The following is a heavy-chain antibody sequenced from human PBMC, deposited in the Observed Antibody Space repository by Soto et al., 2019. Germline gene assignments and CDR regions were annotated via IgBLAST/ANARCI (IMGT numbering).Heavy chain of an antibody. V-gene: IGHV3-15*07. J-gene: IGHJ4*02. CDR2: VKSKIDDETT. CDR3: TPSTGRGVGAFDY. CDR1: GFIFRNAW. Sequence: EGRLVESGGGLVKPAESLRLSCAASGFIFRNAWMNWVRQAPGKGLEWGGRVKSKIDDETTDYAAPVKGRFTITRDDSDSVVYRQINSVRIEDTALLFCTPSTGRGVGAFDYWGPGTVVTVSS. D-gene: IGHD1-26*01.